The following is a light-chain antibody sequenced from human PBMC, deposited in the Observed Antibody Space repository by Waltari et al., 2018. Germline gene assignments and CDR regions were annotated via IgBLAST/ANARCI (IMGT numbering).Light chain of an antibody. V-gene: IGLV2-14*03. CDR3: ISYTNTYTLGL. J-gene: IGLJ3*02. CDR1: DSDIGAYDF. Sequence: QSALTQPASVSGSLGQSITISCTGSDSDIGAYDFVSWYQQYPGKPPKLIIYDVSTRPSEVSNRFSGSKSGNTASLAISGLQAEDEADYYCISYTNTYTLGLFGGGTKLTVL. CDR2: DVS.